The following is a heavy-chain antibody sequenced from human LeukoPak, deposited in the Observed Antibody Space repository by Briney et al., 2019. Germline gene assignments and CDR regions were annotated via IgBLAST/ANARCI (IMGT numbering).Heavy chain of an antibody. V-gene: IGHV3-7*01. CDR2: INPDGRDT. CDR3: TSWGDTTAEYFQR. J-gene: IGHJ1*01. Sequence: GSLRLSCAASGFTFRSYGMHWVRQAPGKGLEWVAHINPDGRDTYYVDPVKGRFTISRDNAENSMYLQMNSLRVEDTAVYYCTSWGDTTAEYFQRWGQGTLVTVSS. D-gene: IGHD2-21*02. CDR1: GFTFRSYG.